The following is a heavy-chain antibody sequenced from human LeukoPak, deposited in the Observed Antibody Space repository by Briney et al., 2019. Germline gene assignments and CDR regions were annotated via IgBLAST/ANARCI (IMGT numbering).Heavy chain of an antibody. J-gene: IGHJ5*02. Sequence: SETLSLTCAVYGGSFSGYYWSWVRQPPGKGLEWIGEINHSGSTNYNPSLKSRVTISVDKSKNQFSLKLSSVTAADTAVYYCARGYWFDPGGQGTLVTVSS. CDR3: ARGYWFDP. CDR1: GGSFSGYY. V-gene: IGHV4-34*01. CDR2: INHSGST.